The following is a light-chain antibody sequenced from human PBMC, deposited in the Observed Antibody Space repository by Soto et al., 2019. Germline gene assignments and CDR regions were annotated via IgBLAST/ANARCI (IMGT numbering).Light chain of an antibody. CDR2: TNT. CDR1: TSNIGTHP. V-gene: IGLV1-44*01. J-gene: IGLJ2*01. CDR3: AAWDGSLNVVV. Sequence: QSALTQPPSAYGTPGQRVTISCSGSTSNIGTHPVTWYQHLPGTAPKLLIYTNTQRPSGVPDRFSGSKSGTSASLAVSGLQSEDEGDYYCAAWDGSLNVVVFGGGTQLTVL.